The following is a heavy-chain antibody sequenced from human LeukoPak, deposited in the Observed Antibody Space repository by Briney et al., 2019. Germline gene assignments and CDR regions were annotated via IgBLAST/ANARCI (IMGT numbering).Heavy chain of an antibody. CDR1: GGSFSGYY. D-gene: IGHD3-22*01. V-gene: IGHV4-34*01. CDR3: ARANDYDSSGHRFPLDY. J-gene: IGHJ4*02. CDR2: INHSGST. Sequence: SSETLSLTCAVYGGSFSGYYWSWIRQPPGKGLEWIGEINHSGSTNYNPSLKSRVTISVDTSKNQFSLKLSSVTAADTAVYYCARANDYDSSGHRFPLDYWGQGTLVTVSS.